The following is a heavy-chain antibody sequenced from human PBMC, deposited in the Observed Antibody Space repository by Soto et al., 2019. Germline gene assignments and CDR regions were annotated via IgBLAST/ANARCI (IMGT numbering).Heavy chain of an antibody. D-gene: IGHD3-3*01. V-gene: IGHV1-69*12. CDR1: GGTFSSYA. J-gene: IGHJ4*02. CDR2: IIPIFGTA. CDR3: ARGIRYDFWSGYPLDY. Sequence: QVQLVQSGAEVKKPGSSVKVSCKASGGTFSSYAISWVRQAPGQGLEWMGGIIPIFGTANYAQKFQGRVTITADESTCTASMELSSLRSEDTAVYYCARGIRYDFWSGYPLDYWGQGTLVTVSS.